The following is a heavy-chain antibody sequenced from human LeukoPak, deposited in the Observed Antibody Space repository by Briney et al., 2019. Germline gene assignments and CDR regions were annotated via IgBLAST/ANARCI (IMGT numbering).Heavy chain of an antibody. J-gene: IGHJ4*02. CDR3: AKGRVDGSGSQFES. CDR2: ISGSGAMT. D-gene: IGHD3-10*01. CDR1: GFTLSNHA. Sequence: GGSLRLSCAASGFTLSNHAMIWVRQAPGKGLEWVSSISGSGAMTYYADSVKGRFTISRDNAMDTLYLHMNSLRADDTAVYYCAKGRVDGSGSQFESWGQGSLVTVSS. V-gene: IGHV3-23*01.